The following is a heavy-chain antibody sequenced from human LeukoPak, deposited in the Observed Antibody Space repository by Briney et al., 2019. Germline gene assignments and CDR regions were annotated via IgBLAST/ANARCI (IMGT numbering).Heavy chain of an antibody. J-gene: IGHJ4*02. CDR3: AREQAMVPDY. Sequence: PSETLSLTCTVSGGSISSGDYYWSWIRRPPGKGLEWVGYIYYSGSTYYNPSLKSRVTISVDTSKNQFSLKLSSVTAADTAVYYCAREQAMVPDYWGQGTLVTVSS. CDR1: GGSISSGDYY. V-gene: IGHV4-30-4*01. D-gene: IGHD3-10*01. CDR2: IYYSGST.